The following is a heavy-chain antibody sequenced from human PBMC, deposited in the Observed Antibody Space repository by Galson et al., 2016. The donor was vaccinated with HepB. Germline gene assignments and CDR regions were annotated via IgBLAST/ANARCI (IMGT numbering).Heavy chain of an antibody. D-gene: IGHD1-7*01. J-gene: IGHJ4*02. Sequence: SLRLSCAASGFTFSGYPMHWLRQAPGQGLEWLTVISYDGNGKYYADSVRGRFTISRDNSKNKLYLEMNRLRAEETDVYDCGSEAYSTGSTLDCGQGTLVTVAS. CDR1: GFTFSGYP. CDR3: GSEAYSTGSTLD. CDR2: ISYDGNGK. V-gene: IGHV3-30-3*01.